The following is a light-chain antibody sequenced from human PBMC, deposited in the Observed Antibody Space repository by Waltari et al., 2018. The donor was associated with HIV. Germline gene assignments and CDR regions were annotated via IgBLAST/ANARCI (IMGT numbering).Light chain of an antibody. CDR3: STWDNRLGTYI. V-gene: IGLV1-47*01. CDR2: RND. Sequence: QSVLTQPPSASATPGQRLVISSSVTWQDIGSSFVYWYQLLPGTTPKLLLSRNDQRPSGVPDRFSGSKSDSSASLAVTDLRSEDEGDYYCSTWDNRLGTYIFGGGTKLTVL. J-gene: IGLJ2*01. CDR1: WQDIGSSF.